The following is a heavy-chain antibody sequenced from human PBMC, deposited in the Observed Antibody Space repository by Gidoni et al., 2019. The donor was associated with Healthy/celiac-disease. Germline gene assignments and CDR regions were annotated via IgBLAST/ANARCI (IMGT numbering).Heavy chain of an antibody. J-gene: IGHJ4*02. V-gene: IGHV3-48*04. CDR2: ISSSSSTI. Sequence: GLEWVSYISSSSSTIYYADSVKGRFTISRDNAKNSLYLQMNSLRAEDTAVDYCARDELGYCSSTSGRYFDDWGQGTLVTVSS. CDR3: ARDELGYCSSTSGRYFDD. D-gene: IGHD2-2*01.